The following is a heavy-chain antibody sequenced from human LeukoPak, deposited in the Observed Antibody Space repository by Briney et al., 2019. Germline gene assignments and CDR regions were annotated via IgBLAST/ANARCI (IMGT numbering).Heavy chain of an antibody. Sequence: ASVKVSCKASGNTFTSYDINWVRQATGQGLEWMGWMNPNSGNTGYAQKFQGRVTMTRNTSISTAYMELSSLRSEDTAVYYCARDLWYYYGSGSPFGYWGQGTLVTVSS. CDR2: MNPNSGNT. J-gene: IGHJ4*02. D-gene: IGHD3-10*01. CDR3: ARDLWYYYGSGSPFGY. V-gene: IGHV1-8*01. CDR1: GNTFTSYD.